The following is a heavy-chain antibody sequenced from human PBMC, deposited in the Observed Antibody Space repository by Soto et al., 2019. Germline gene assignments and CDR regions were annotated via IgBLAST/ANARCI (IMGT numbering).Heavy chain of an antibody. D-gene: IGHD1-26*01. CDR2: IYWDDDK. J-gene: IGHJ4*02. V-gene: IGHV2-5*02. CDR1: GFSLSTSGVG. Sequence: QITLKESGPTLVKPTQTLTLTCTFSGFSLSTSGVGVGWIRQPPGKALEWLALIYWDDDKRYSPSLKSSLTISKDTSKHQVVLTMTHMDPADTAPYYCASARELLTFDYWGQGTLVTVSS. CDR3: ASARELLTFDY.